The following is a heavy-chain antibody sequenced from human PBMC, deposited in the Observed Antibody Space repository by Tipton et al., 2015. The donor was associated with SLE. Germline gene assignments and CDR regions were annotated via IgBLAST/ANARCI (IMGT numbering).Heavy chain of an antibody. D-gene: IGHD6-13*01. CDR3: AREGIAAAGTCDY. V-gene: IGHV4-59*11. J-gene: IGHJ4*02. CDR1: GGSISSHY. CDR2: IYHSGST. Sequence: TLSLTCTVSGGSISSHYWSWIRQPPGKGLEWIGYIYHSGSTYYNPSLKSRVTISVDRSKNQFSLKLSSVTAADTAVYYCAREGIAAAGTCDYWGQGTLVTVSS.